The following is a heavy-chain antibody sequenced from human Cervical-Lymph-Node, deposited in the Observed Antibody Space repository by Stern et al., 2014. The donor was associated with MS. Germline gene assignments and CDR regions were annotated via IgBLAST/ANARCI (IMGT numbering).Heavy chain of an antibody. CDR3: ARQRYFDY. CDR2: IFPGGSDI. Sequence: EVQLVESGPEVKRPGESLKISCQASGYTFTSYWIGWVRQMPGKGLEWIAIIFPGGSDIRSSPSFQGQFPISADKSSSTAYFQWNNLKASDTAIYYCARQRYFDYWGQGTLVTVSS. CDR1: GYTFTSYW. V-gene: IGHV5-51*01. J-gene: IGHJ4*02.